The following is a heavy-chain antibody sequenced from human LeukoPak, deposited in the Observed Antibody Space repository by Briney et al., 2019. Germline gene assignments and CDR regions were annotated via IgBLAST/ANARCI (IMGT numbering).Heavy chain of an antibody. J-gene: IGHJ4*02. D-gene: IGHD5-12*01. CDR1: GGSISSGGYY. Sequence: PSQTLSLTCTASGGSISSGGYYWSWIRQPPGKGLEWIGYIYHSGSTYYNPSLKSRVTISVDRSKNQFSLKLSSVTAADTAVYYCASRSGYETIIDYWGQGTLVTVSS. CDR2: IYHSGST. V-gene: IGHV4-30-2*01. CDR3: ASRSGYETIIDY.